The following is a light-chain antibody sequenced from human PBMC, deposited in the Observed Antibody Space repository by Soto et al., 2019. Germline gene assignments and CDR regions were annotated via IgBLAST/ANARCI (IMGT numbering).Light chain of an antibody. CDR3: QTYDSSLNSWV. Sequence: QLVLTQPPSMSGAPGQRVTISCTGSSCNIGAGYTVHWYQQLPETAPKLLISVNNDRPSGVPDRFSVSKSGTSASLAITGLQAEDEADYYCQTYDSSLNSWVFGGGTKLTVL. CDR1: SCNIGAGYT. V-gene: IGLV1-40*01. J-gene: IGLJ3*02. CDR2: VNN.